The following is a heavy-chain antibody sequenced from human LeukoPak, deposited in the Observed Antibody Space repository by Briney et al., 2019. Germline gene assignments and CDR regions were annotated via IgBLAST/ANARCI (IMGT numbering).Heavy chain of an antibody. CDR1: GFTLRSYA. Sequence: GGSLRLSCAASGFTLRSYAMSWVRQAPGKGLEWVSAISGSGGNTYYADSVKGRFTISRDNSKNTVYLQMNSLRAEDTAVYYCAKGDCTNGVCYRAALDYFDYWGQGTLVTVSS. CDR2: ISGSGGNT. J-gene: IGHJ4*02. CDR3: AKGDCTNGVCYRAALDYFDY. D-gene: IGHD2-8*01. V-gene: IGHV3-23*01.